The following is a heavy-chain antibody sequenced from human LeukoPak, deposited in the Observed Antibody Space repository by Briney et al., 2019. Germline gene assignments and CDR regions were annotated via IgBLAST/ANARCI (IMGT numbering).Heavy chain of an antibody. Sequence: SETLSLTCAVYGGSFSGYYWSWIRQPPGKGLEWIGEINHSGSTNYNPSLKSRVTISVDTSKNQFSLKLSSVTAADTAVYYCARGEGHRAFDIWGQGTMVTVSS. CDR2: INHSGST. CDR1: GGSFSGYY. CDR3: ARGEGHRAFDI. V-gene: IGHV4-34*01. J-gene: IGHJ3*02.